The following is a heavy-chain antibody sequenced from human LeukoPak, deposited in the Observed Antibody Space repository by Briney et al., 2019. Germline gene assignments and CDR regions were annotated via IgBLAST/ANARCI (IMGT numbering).Heavy chain of an antibody. V-gene: IGHV4-39*07. Sequence: PSETLSLTCAVSGGSISSSSYYWGWIRQPPGKGLEWIGSIYYSGSTYYNPSLKSRVTISVDTSKNQFSLKLSSVTAADTAVYYCAILRLGELSLSHWGQGTLVTVSS. D-gene: IGHD3-16*02. CDR2: IYYSGST. CDR1: GGSISSSSYY. CDR3: AILRLGELSLSH. J-gene: IGHJ4*02.